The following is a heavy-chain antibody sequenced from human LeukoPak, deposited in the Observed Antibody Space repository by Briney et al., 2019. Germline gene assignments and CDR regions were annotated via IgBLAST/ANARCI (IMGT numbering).Heavy chain of an antibody. CDR2: ISGSGGST. Sequence: GGSLRLSCAASGFTFSSYAMRWVRQAPGKGLEWVSAISGSGGSTYYADSVKGRFTISRDNSKNTLYLQMNSLRAEDTAVYYCAKRDFTDYYDSSGYKPFDYWGQGTLVTVSS. CDR1: GFTFSSYA. D-gene: IGHD3-22*01. V-gene: IGHV3-23*01. CDR3: AKRDFTDYYDSSGYKPFDY. J-gene: IGHJ4*02.